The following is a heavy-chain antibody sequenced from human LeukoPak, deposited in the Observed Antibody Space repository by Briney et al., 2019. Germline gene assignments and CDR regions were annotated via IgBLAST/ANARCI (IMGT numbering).Heavy chain of an antibody. J-gene: IGHJ6*02. CDR3: TTDRTIFGVVGTGGMDV. D-gene: IGHD3-3*01. CDR2: IKSKTDARTT. Sequence: GGSLRLSCAASGFTFSNAWMSWVRQAPGRLLEWGVRIKSKTDARTTDYAAPAKGMFAISRHHPNNTLYLQMNSLKTENTAVYYCTTDRTIFGVVGTGGMDVWGQGTPVTVSS. V-gene: IGHV3-15*01. CDR1: GFTFSNAW.